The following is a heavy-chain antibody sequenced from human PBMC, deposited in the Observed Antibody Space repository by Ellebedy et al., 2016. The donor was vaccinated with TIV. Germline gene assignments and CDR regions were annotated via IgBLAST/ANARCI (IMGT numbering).Heavy chain of an antibody. Sequence: GESLKISCAASGFTFSSYWMYWVRQGPGQGLVWVSGIKGDGRATFYADSVQGRATISRDNAKNTLYLEMNGLRAEDTAVYYCARVFGSFYKGPEDYWGQGTLVTVSS. CDR3: ARVFGSFYKGPEDY. J-gene: IGHJ4*02. CDR1: GFTFSSYW. D-gene: IGHD3-10*01. V-gene: IGHV3-74*01. CDR2: IKGDGRAT.